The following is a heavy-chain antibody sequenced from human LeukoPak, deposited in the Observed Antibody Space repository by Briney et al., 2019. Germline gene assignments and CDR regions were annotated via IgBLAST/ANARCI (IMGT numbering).Heavy chain of an antibody. Sequence: GGSLRLSCAASGFTFSSYGMHWVRQAPGKGLEWVAAISYDGSNKKYADSVKGRFTISRDNSKNTLYLQVNSLRSDDTAVYYCARGVRIAVAGYIDCWGQGTLVTVSS. CDR3: ARGVRIAVAGYIDC. J-gene: IGHJ4*02. V-gene: IGHV3-30*19. D-gene: IGHD6-19*01. CDR1: GFTFSSYG. CDR2: ISYDGSNK.